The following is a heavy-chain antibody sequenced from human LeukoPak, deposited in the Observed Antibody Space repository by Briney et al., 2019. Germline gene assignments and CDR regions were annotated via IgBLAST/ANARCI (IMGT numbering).Heavy chain of an antibody. CDR3: ARTQVLRFLEWFIGFDY. D-gene: IGHD3-3*01. V-gene: IGHV1-2*02. Sequence: ASVKVSCKASGYTFTGYYMHWVRLAPGQGLEWMGWINPNSGGTNYAQKFQGRVTMTRDTSISTAYMELSRLRSDDTAVYYCARTQVLRFLEWFIGFDYWGQGTLVTVSS. CDR2: INPNSGGT. CDR1: GYTFTGYY. J-gene: IGHJ4*02.